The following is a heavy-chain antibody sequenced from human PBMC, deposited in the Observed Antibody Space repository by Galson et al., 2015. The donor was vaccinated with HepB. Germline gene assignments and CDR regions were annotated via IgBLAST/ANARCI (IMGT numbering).Heavy chain of an antibody. Sequence: SLRLSCAASGFTLSSYAMHWVRQAPGKGLEWVAVISYDGSNKYYADSVKGRFTISRDNSKNTLYLQMNSLRAEDTAVYYCARPKLSFGGVIVPPDYWGQGTLVTVSS. D-gene: IGHD3-16*02. J-gene: IGHJ4*02. CDR1: GFTLSSYA. CDR2: ISYDGSNK. V-gene: IGHV3-30-3*01. CDR3: ARPKLSFGGVIVPPDY.